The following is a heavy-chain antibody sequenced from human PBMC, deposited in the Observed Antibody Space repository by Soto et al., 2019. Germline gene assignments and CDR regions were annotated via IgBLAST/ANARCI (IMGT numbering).Heavy chain of an antibody. CDR3: ARGRWELSSDYFDY. Sequence: QVQLVQSGAEVKKPGASVKVSCKASGYTFTSYDINWVRQATGQGLEWMGWMNPNSGNTGYAQKFQGRVTMTRNTSISTAYMALSSLRFEDSAVYYCARGRWELSSDYFDYWGQGTLVTVSS. D-gene: IGHD1-26*01. CDR2: MNPNSGNT. V-gene: IGHV1-8*01. J-gene: IGHJ4*02. CDR1: GYTFTSYD.